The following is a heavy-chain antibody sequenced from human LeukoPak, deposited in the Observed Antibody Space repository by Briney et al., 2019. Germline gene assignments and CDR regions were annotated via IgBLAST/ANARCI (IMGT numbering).Heavy chain of an antibody. CDR2: MNPNSGNT. CDR3: ARREYCGVDCYLLDV. V-gene: IGHV1-8*01. D-gene: IGHD2-21*02. Sequence: ASVKVSCKASGYTFTSYDINWVRQATGQGLEWMGWMNPNSGNTGYAQKFQGRVTMTRDTSTSTVYMELSSLRSEDTAVYYCARREYCGVDCYLLDVWGQGTTFTVSS. CDR1: GYTFTSYD. J-gene: IGHJ6*02.